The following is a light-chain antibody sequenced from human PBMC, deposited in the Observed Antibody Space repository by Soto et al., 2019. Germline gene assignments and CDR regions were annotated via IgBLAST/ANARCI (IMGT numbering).Light chain of an antibody. CDR3: QQYNNWPPVT. V-gene: IGKV3-15*01. Sequence: IVLTQTPGTLSLSPGERTTLSCRASQSISRYLAWYQQKPGQGPRLLIYGASKRAIGLPARFSGSGSGTEFTLTISSLQSEDFAVYYCQQYNNWPPVTFGGGTKVDIK. J-gene: IGKJ4*01. CDR2: GAS. CDR1: QSISRY.